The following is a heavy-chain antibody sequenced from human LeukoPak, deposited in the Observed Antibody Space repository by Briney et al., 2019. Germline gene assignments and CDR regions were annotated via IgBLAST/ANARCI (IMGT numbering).Heavy chain of an antibody. J-gene: IGHJ4*02. D-gene: IGHD6-13*01. CDR2: IKPDGTTK. Sequence: GGSLRLPCAASGFPFSSYSMTWVRQAPGKGLEWVANIKPDGTTKFYVDSVKGRFTISRDNALNSLYLQMNSLRAEDTAIYYCARSIPYGTTWYGRSDYWGQGTLVTVSS. CDR1: GFPFSSYS. V-gene: IGHV3-7*03. CDR3: ARSIPYGTTWYGRSDY.